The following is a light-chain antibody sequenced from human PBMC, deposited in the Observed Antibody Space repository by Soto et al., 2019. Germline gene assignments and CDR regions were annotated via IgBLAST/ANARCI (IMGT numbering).Light chain of an antibody. CDR1: SSNIGSNY. Sequence: QSVLTQPPSASGTPGQRVTISCSGSSSNIGSNYVYWYQQLPGTAPKLLIYRNNQRPSGVPDRFSGFKSGTSASLAISGLRSEDEADYYCAAWDDSLEGVFGTGTKLTVL. V-gene: IGLV1-47*01. CDR2: RNN. CDR3: AAWDDSLEGV. J-gene: IGLJ1*01.